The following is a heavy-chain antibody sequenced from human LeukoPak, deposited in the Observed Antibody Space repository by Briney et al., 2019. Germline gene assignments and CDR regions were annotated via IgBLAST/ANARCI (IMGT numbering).Heavy chain of an antibody. V-gene: IGHV3-9*01. Sequence: GRSLRLSCAASGFTFDDYAMHWVRQAPGKGLEWVAGISWSSGNIGYADSVKGRFTISRDNAENSLHLQMNSLRTEDTVLYFCARDAWRRAFNYGMDVWGQGTTVAVSS. J-gene: IGHJ6*02. CDR2: ISWSSGNI. CDR3: ARDAWRRAFNYGMDV. D-gene: IGHD5-12*01. CDR1: GFTFDDYA.